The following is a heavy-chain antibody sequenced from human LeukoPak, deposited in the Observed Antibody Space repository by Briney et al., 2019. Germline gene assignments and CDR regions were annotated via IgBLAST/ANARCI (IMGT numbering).Heavy chain of an antibody. CDR2: IDQDGTLK. D-gene: IGHD5-12*01. J-gene: IGHJ4*02. Sequence: PGGSLRLSCAASGLTFRNYWMSWVRQAPGKGLEGVANIDQDGTLKYYVDSVKARFTISRDNAQNSLYLQMNSLRAEDTAVYYCARALSGYAYYFDCWGQGTLVTVSS. CDR3: ARALSGYAYYFDC. V-gene: IGHV3-7*04. CDR1: GLTFRNYW.